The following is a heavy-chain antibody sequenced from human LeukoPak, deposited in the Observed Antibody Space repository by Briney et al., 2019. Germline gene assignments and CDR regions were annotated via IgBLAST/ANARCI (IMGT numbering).Heavy chain of an antibody. D-gene: IGHD3-22*01. Sequence: PSETLSLTCTVSGGSISSYYWSWIRQPPGKGLEWIGEINHSGSTNYNPSLKSRVTISVDTSKNQFSLKLSSVTAADTAVYYCAREYYYDSSGYYEGYYFDYWGQGTLVTVSS. CDR3: AREYYYDSSGYYEGYYFDY. CDR2: INHSGST. J-gene: IGHJ4*02. V-gene: IGHV4-34*01. CDR1: GGSISSYY.